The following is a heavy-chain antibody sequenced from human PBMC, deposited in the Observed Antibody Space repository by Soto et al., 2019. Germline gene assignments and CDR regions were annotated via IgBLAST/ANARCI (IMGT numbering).Heavy chain of an antibody. V-gene: IGHV3-9*01. J-gene: IGHJ4*02. CDR2: ISWNSGSI. CDR3: AKGPVLIAAAAPPDY. D-gene: IGHD6-13*01. CDR1: GFTFDDYA. Sequence: EVQLVESGGGLVQPGRSLRLSCAASGFTFDDYAMHWVRQAPGKGLEWVSGISWNSGSIGYADSVKGRFTISRDNAKNSLYLQMNSLRAEDTALYYCAKGPVLIAAAAPPDYWGQGTLVTVSS.